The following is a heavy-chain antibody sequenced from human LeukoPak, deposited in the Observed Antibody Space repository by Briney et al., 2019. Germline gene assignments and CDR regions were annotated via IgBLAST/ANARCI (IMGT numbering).Heavy chain of an antibody. D-gene: IGHD4-17*01. CDR1: GGSISIDGYY. Sequence: SETLSLTCTASGGSISIDGYYWSWIRQPPGKGLEWIGTAYYTGSTYYNPSLKSRVTISVGTSQNQFSLKLSSVTASDTAVYYCARHGYGDYVVAFDVWGQGTMVTVSS. CDR2: AYYTGST. CDR3: ARHGYGDYVVAFDV. J-gene: IGHJ3*01. V-gene: IGHV4-39*01.